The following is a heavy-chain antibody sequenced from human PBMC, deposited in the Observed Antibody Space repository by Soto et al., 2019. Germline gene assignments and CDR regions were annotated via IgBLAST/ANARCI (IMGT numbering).Heavy chain of an antibody. CDR1: GYTFTNYD. Sequence: ASVKVSCKASGYTFTNYDITWVRQAAGQGLEWVGWVNPNSGYTAYAQKFVGRVTMTRNTPLRTAYMELSSLTSGDTAVYYCARRYSYGWNDYWGPGTLVTVSS. CDR2: VNPNSGYT. D-gene: IGHD5-18*01. V-gene: IGHV1-8*01. CDR3: ARRYSYGWNDY. J-gene: IGHJ4*02.